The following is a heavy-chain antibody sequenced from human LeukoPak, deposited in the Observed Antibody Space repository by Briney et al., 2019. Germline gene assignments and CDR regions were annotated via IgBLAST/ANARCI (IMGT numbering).Heavy chain of an antibody. D-gene: IGHD3-10*01. CDR2: ISSRSSYI. Sequence: GGSLRLSCTASGFTFSSYSMNWVRQAPGKGLEWVSSISSRSSYIYYADSVKGRFTISRDNAKNSLYLQMNSLRAEDTAVYYCAREYDSGSYYNFGYWGQGTLVTVSS. V-gene: IGHV3-21*01. CDR3: AREYDSGSYYNFGY. J-gene: IGHJ4*02. CDR1: GFTFSSYS.